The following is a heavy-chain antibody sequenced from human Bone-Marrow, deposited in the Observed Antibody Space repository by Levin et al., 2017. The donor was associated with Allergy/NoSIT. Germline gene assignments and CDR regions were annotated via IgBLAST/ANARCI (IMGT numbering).Heavy chain of an antibody. D-gene: IGHD6-13*01. CDR2: ISDSSSSI. V-gene: IGHV3-48*02. CDR3: ARDCPHLSYSSTWYYYYGMDV. J-gene: IGHJ6*02. Sequence: PGGSLRLSCAASGFTFSNSSMNWVRQAPWKGLEWVSYISDSSSSIFYADSVKGRFTISRDNAKNSLFLQMNSLRDEDTAVYYCARDCPHLSYSSTWYYYYGMDVWGQGTTVTVSS. CDR1: GFTFSNSS.